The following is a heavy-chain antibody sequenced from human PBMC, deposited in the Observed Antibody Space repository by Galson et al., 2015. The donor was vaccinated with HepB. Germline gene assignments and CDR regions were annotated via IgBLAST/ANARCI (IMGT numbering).Heavy chain of an antibody. J-gene: IGHJ6*02. D-gene: IGHD3-10*01. V-gene: IGHV3-23*01. CDR1: GFTFSSYA. Sequence: SLRLSCAASGFTFSSYAMSWVRQAPGKGLEWVSAIGSDGSSTFYADSVKGRSTISRDNSGNTLYLQMNRLRAEDTAIYYCAKDLGVRGEYYYYGMDVWGQGTTVTV. CDR2: IGSDGSST. CDR3: AKDLGVRGEYYYYGMDV.